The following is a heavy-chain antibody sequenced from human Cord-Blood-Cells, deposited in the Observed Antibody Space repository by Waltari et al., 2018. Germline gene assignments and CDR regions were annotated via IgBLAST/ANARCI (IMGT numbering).Heavy chain of an antibody. Sequence: QVQLQESGPGLVKPSETLSLTCTVSGGSISSYYWSWIRQPAGKGLEWIGRIYTSGSTNYNPSLKSRVTMSVDTSKNQFSLKLSSVTAADTAVYYCARDSPIAARPAFDIWGQGTMVTVSS. J-gene: IGHJ3*02. CDR3: ARDSPIAARPAFDI. D-gene: IGHD6-6*01. V-gene: IGHV4-4*07. CDR2: IYTSGST. CDR1: GGSISSYY.